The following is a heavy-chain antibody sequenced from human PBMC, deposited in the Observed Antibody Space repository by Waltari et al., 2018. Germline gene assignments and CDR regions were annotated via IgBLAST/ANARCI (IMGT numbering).Heavy chain of an antibody. CDR2: ISGSGGST. V-gene: IGHV3-23*04. D-gene: IGHD5-12*01. CDR1: GFTFSSYA. J-gene: IGHJ4*02. Sequence: EVQLVESGGGLVQPGGSLILSCAASGFTFSSYAMSWVRPAQGKGLEWVSAISGSGGSTYYADSVKGRFTISRDNSKNTLYLQMNSLRAEDTAVYYCAKAGSGYDWIAILFDYWGQGTLVTVSS. CDR3: AKAGSGYDWIAILFDY.